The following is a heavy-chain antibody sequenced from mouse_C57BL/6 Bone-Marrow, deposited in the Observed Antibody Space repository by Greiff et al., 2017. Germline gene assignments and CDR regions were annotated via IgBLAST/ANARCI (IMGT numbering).Heavy chain of an antibody. J-gene: IGHJ3*01. D-gene: IGHD1-1*01. CDR3: TTVVFYGSSFPFAY. Sequence: EVQLQQSGAELVRPGASVKLSFTASGFNIKDDYMHWVKQRPEQGLEWIGWIDPENGDTEYASKFQGKATITADTSSNTAYLQLSSLTSEDTAVYYCTTVVFYGSSFPFAYWGQGTLVTVSA. CDR2: IDPENGDT. V-gene: IGHV14-4*01. CDR1: GFNIKDDY.